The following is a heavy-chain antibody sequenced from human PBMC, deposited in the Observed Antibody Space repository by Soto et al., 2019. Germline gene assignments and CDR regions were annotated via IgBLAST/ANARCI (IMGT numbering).Heavy chain of an antibody. J-gene: IGHJ4*02. Sequence: ASVKVSCKASGYSFTSSGISWVRQAPGQGLEWMGWISPYYGKPNYGQKFQGRVTITADKSTSTANMELSNLRSEDTAVYDCARGPIAAAGTNFDYWGQGTLVTVSS. CDR1: GYSFTSSG. CDR3: ARGPIAAAGTNFDY. D-gene: IGHD6-13*01. CDR2: ISPYYGKP. V-gene: IGHV1-18*01.